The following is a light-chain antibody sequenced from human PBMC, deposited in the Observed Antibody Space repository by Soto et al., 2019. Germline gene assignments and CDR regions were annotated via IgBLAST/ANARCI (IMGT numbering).Light chain of an antibody. CDR1: QTINNW. CDR2: DAS. J-gene: IGKJ1*01. Sequence: DIQMTQSPSTLSASVGDRVTITCRASQTINNWLAWYQQKPGKAPKFLIYDASSVKSGVTSRFSGSGSGTEFTLNISSLQPDDFAAYYCQQYSFYSSFGQGTKVQIK. V-gene: IGKV1-5*01. CDR3: QQYSFYSS.